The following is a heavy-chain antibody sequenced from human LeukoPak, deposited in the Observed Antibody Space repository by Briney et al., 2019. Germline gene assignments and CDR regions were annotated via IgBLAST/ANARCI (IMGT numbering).Heavy chain of an antibody. J-gene: IGHJ4*02. CDR3: ARVGFSGLDY. V-gene: IGHV4-31*03. Sequence: PSETLSLTCTVSGGSISSGGYYWSWIRQHPGKGLEWIGYIYYSGSTYYNPSLKSRVTISVDTSKSQFSLKLSSVTAADTAVYYCARVGFSGLDYWGQGTLVTVSS. D-gene: IGHD2-15*01. CDR1: GGSISSGGYY. CDR2: IYYSGST.